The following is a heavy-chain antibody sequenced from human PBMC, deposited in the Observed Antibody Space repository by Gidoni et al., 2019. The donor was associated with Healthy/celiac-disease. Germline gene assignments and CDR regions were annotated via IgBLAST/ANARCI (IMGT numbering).Heavy chain of an antibody. D-gene: IGHD3-22*01. V-gene: IGHV5-51*01. Sequence: EVQLVQSGAEVKTPGESLKISCKGSGYSFTSYWIGWVRQMPGKGLEWMGIIYPGDSDTRYSPSFQGQVTISADKSISTAYLQWSSLKASDTAMYYCARSLTMIVVVLTPFDAFDIWGQGTMVTVSS. CDR1: GYSFTSYW. CDR3: ARSLTMIVVVLTPFDAFDI. CDR2: IYPGDSDT. J-gene: IGHJ3*02.